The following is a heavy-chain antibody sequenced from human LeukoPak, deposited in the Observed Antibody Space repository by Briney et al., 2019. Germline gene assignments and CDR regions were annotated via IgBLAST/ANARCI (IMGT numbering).Heavy chain of an antibody. CDR3: ARTPGGYCSSTSCYSAWFAP. CDR1: GYTFTGYY. D-gene: IGHD2-2*02. V-gene: IGHV1-18*04. Sequence: GASVKVSCKASGYTFTGYYMHWVRQAPGQGLEWMGWISAYNGNTNYAQKLQGRVTMTTDTSTSTAYMELRSLRSDDTAVYYCARTPGGYCSSTSCYSAWFAPWGQGTLVTVSS. J-gene: IGHJ5*02. CDR2: ISAYNGNT.